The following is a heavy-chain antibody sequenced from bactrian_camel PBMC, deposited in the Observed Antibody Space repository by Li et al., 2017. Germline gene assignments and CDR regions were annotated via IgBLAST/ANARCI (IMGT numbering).Heavy chain of an antibody. CDR1: QRFVLSAYC. Sequence: QVQLVESGGGSVEAGGSLRLSCAASQRFVLSAYCMAWFRQAPGKEREELATIDSDGSTRYVDSVKGRFTISKAKDNAKTILYPQMNSLKVEDTGTYICAAAGTWCGGSWYQKYAYWGQGTQVTVS. CDR3: AAAGTWCGGSWYQKYAY. CDR2: IDSDGST. V-gene: IGHV3S53*01. J-gene: IGHJ4*01. D-gene: IGHD6*01.